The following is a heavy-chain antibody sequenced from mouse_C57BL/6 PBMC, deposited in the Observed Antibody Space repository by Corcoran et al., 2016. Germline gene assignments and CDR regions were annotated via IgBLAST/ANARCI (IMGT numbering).Heavy chain of an antibody. CDR1: GYTFTEYT. CDR2: FYPGSGSI. J-gene: IGHJ3*01. Sequence: QVQLQQSGAELVKPGASVKLSCKASGYTFTEYTIHWVKQRSGQGLEWIGWFYPGSGSIKYNEKFKDKATLTADKSSSTVYMELSRLTSEDSAVYFCARHEEDSLVYYGSSPRFAYWGQGTLVTVSA. CDR3: ARHEEDSLVYYGSSPRFAY. V-gene: IGHV1-62-2*01. D-gene: IGHD1-1*01.